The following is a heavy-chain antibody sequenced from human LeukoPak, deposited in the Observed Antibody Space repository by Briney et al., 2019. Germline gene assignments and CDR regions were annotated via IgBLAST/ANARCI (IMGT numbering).Heavy chain of an antibody. CDR1: GVTVSSNH. D-gene: IGHD6-13*01. CDR3: ARDPAPAGGGLDF. CDR2: IYTGAIT. V-gene: IGHV3-53*01. J-gene: IGHJ4*02. Sequence: GTLTLSCAASGVTVSSNHKAWDRHAPPQGLEWVSVIYTGAITYYADSVQGRFTIYRDNTKNTVYLQINSLRVEDTDLYYCARDPAPAGGGLDFWGQGTQVTVSS.